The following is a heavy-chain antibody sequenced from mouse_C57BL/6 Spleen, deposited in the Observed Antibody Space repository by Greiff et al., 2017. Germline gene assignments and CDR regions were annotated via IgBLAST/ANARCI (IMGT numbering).Heavy chain of an antibody. CDR2: IDPSDSYT. CDR1: GYTFTSSC. Sequence: QVQLQQPVADLVRPGTSVKLSCKASGYTFTSSCMHWVKQRPGQGLEWIGVIDPSDSYTNYTQKFKGKATLTADTSSSTAYLQLSSLTSADSAVYYCAGGEWPLFDYWGQGTTLTVSS. CDR3: AGGEWPLFDY. V-gene: IGHV1-59*01. J-gene: IGHJ2*01. D-gene: IGHD1-3*01.